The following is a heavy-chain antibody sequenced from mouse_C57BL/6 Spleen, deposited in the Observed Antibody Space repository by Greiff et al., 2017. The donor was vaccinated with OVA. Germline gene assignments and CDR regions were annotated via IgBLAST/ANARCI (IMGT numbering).Heavy chain of an antibody. CDR1: GYTFTSYW. Sequence: QVHVKQPGTELVKPGASVKLSCKASGYTFTSYWMHWVKQRPGQGLEWIGNINPSNGGTNYNEKFKSKATLTVDKSSSTAYMQLSSLTSEDSAVYYCARCYYGSSYVWYFDVWGTETTVTVSS. J-gene: IGHJ1*03. CDR2: INPSNGGT. V-gene: IGHV1-53*01. CDR3: ARCYYGSSYVWYFDV. D-gene: IGHD1-1*01.